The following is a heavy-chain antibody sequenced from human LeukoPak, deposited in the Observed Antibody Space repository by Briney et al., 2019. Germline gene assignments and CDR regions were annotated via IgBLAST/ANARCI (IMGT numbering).Heavy chain of an antibody. V-gene: IGHV3-23*01. CDR3: AKFEGALLGNYYMDV. Sequence: GGSLRLSCAASGFPFSDFAMSWVRQAPGKGLEWVSTISGGGDNTYFADSVKGRFTISRDNSKNTLFLQMVSLRAEDTAVYYCAKFEGALLGNYYMDVWGKGTTVTVSS. CDR1: GFPFSDFA. J-gene: IGHJ6*03. CDR2: ISGGGDNT.